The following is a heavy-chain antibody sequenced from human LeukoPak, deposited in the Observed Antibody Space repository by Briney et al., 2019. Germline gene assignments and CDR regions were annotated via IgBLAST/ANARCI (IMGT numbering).Heavy chain of an antibody. J-gene: IGHJ4*02. CDR2: ISISGGSI. Sequence: PGGSLRLSCAASGFTFSSYAMSWVRQAPGEGLEWVSGISISGGSISYADSVRGRFTISRDNAKNSVYLQMNSLRAEDTAVYYCASDGGAYSGSYRYDYWGQGTPVTVSS. CDR3: ASDGGAYSGSYRYDY. CDR1: GFTFSSYA. V-gene: IGHV3-23*01. D-gene: IGHD1-26*01.